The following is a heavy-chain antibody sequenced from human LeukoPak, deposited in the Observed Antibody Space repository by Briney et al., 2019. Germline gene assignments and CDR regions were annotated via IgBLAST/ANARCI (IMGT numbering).Heavy chain of an antibody. CDR3: ARPYSGRFDY. CDR1: GYSISSGYY. J-gene: IGHJ4*02. Sequence: SETLSLTCAVSGYSISSGYYWGWIRQPPGKGLEWIGSIYHSGSTYYNPSLKSRVTISVGTSMNQFSLKLSSVTAADTAVYYCARPYSGRFDYWGQGTLVTVSS. V-gene: IGHV4-38-2*01. CDR2: IYHSGST. D-gene: IGHD1-26*01.